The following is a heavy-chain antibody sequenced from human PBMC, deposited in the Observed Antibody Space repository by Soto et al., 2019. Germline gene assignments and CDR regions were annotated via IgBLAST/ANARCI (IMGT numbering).Heavy chain of an antibody. V-gene: IGHV4-30-2*06. CDR2: SYHSGSS. J-gene: IGHJ5*02. CDR3: AKPPRWIAAAGRRSSRIYNWFDP. D-gene: IGHD6-13*01. CDR1: GGSINSAGHS. Sequence: SETLSLTCTVSGGSINSAGHSWGWVRQSPGKGLEWIGYSYHSGSSYYNPSLQSRVTISVDRSKAQFYLTLTSVTAADTAVYYCAKPPRWIAAAGRRSSRIYNWFDPWGQGTLVTVSS.